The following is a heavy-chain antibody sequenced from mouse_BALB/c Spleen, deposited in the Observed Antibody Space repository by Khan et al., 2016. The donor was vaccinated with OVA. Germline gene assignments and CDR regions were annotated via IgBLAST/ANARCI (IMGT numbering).Heavy chain of an antibody. CDR1: GFTFSTYG. J-gene: IGHJ3*01. D-gene: IGHD1-1*01. CDR2: VSTGGSYT. Sequence: EVELVESGADLVKPGGSLKLSCAASGFTFSTYGMSWVRQAPDKRLEWVATVSTGGSYTYYPDSVKGRFTISRDNAKNTLYLKMNGLRSEDTAMFYCTRLAYYDDNEGFDYWGQGTLVTVSA. CDR3: TRLAYYDDNEGFDY. V-gene: IGHV5-6*01.